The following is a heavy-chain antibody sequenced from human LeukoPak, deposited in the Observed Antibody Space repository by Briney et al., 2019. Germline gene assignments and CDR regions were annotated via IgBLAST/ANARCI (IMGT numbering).Heavy chain of an antibody. CDR1: GFTFSNDW. J-gene: IGHJ4*02. Sequence: TGGSLRLSCAASGFTFSNDWMHWVRQAPGKGLVWVSRINTDGSTTTYADSVKGRFTISIDNAKNTLYLQMNSLRVEDTAVYYCARSRGGSYHYWGQGTLVTVSS. D-gene: IGHD3-16*02. V-gene: IGHV3-74*01. CDR2: INTDGSTT. CDR3: ARSRGGSYHY.